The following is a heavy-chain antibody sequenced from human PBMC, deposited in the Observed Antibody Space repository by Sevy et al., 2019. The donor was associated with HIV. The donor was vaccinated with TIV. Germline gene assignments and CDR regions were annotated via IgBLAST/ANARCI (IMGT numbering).Heavy chain of an antibody. Sequence: GGSLRLSCAASGFSIDDYAMHWVRQAPGKGLEWVSGINWNRGSIGYADSVKGRFTISRDKAKNSVYLQMNSLRAEDTALYYCAKDDKTTYYYYGMDVWGQGTTVTVSS. CDR1: GFSIDDYA. V-gene: IGHV3-9*01. CDR3: AKDDKTTYYYYGMDV. J-gene: IGHJ6*02. D-gene: IGHD4-17*01. CDR2: INWNRGSI.